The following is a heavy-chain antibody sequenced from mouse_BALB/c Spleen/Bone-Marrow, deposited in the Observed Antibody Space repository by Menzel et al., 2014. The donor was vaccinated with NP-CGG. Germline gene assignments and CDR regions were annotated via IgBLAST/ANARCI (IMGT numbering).Heavy chain of an antibody. J-gene: IGHJ2*01. CDR3: ARVSYDYFDY. D-gene: IGHD2-4*01. CDR2: ISDGGSYT. CDR1: GFTFSDYY. V-gene: IGHV5-4*02. Sequence: EVQGVESGGGLVKPGGSLKLSCAASGFTFSDYYMYWVRQTPEKRLEWVATISDGGSYTYYPDSVKGRFTISRDNAKNNLYLQMGSLKSEDTAMYYCARVSYDYFDYWGQGTTLTVSS.